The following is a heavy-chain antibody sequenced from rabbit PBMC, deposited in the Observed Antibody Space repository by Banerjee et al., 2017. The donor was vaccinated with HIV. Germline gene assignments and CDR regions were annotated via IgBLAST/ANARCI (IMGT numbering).Heavy chain of an antibody. CDR1: GFDFSLYY. D-gene: IGHD6-1*01. J-gene: IGHJ4*01. CDR3: ARAGYSFGYAGYAYADLSL. V-gene: IGHV1S7*01. CDR2: IDPVFGST. Sequence: QLKESGGGLVQPGGSLTLSCKASGFDFSLYYMSWVRQAPGKGLEWIGYIDPVFGSTDYASWVNGRFTISSDNAQNTLYLQLNSLTAADTATYFCARAGYSFGYAGYAYADLSLWGPGTLVTV.